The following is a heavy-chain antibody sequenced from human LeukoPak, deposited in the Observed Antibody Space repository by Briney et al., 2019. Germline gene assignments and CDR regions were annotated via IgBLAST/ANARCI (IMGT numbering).Heavy chain of an antibody. CDR3: AMDVYTYGFFDY. CDR1: GFTFTTYW. V-gene: IGHV3-74*01. CDR2: INSDGSIT. Sequence: GSLRLSCAASGFTFTTYWMHWVRQAPGKGLVWVSHINSDGSITSYADSVKGRFTISRDNAKNTLYLQMNSLRAGDTAVFFCAMDVYTYGFFDYWGQGTLVTVSS. J-gene: IGHJ4*02. D-gene: IGHD5-18*01.